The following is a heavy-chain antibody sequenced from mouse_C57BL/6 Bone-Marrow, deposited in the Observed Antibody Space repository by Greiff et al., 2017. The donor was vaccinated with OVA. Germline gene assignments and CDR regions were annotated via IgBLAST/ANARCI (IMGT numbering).Heavy chain of an antibody. CDR3: ARGAYDGYYGRVYFDY. CDR2: FHPYNDDT. CDR1: GYTFTTYP. V-gene: IGHV1-47*01. Sequence: VQVVESGAELVKPGASVKMSCKASGYTFTTYPIEWMKQNHGKSLEWIGNFHPYNDDTKYNEKFKGKATLTVEKSSSTVYLELSRLTSDDSAVYYCARGAYDGYYGRVYFDYWGQGTTLTVSS. J-gene: IGHJ2*01. D-gene: IGHD2-3*01.